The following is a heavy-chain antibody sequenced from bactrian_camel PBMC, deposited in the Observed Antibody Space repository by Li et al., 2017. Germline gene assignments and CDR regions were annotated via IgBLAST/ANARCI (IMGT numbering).Heavy chain of an antibody. Sequence: VQLVESGGGLVQPGGSLRLSCAAAGFTFSSYAMSWVRQAPGKGLEWVSAINSGGGSTYYADSVKGRFTMSRDNTKNTVYLQTNSLKPDDTAVYYCVRDQINGDYACPGYWGQGTQVTVS. V-gene: IGHV3S40*01. J-gene: IGHJ6*01. D-gene: IGHD4*01. CDR3: VRDQINGDYACPGY. CDR1: GFTFSSYA. CDR2: INSGGGST.